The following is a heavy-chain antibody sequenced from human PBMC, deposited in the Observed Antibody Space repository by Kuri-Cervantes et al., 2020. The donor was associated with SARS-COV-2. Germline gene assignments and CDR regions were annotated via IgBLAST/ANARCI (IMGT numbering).Heavy chain of an antibody. CDR1: GASINNYY. CDR2: IHHSGSS. CDR3: ARVGAVGTDYYFDL. D-gene: IGHD1-26*01. V-gene: IGHV4-59*01. J-gene: IGHJ4*02. Sequence: GSLRLSCTVFGASINNYYWSWIRQPPGKGLEWIAYIHHSGSSNYDSSLKSRVTMSVDTSKSQLSLKLNSVTAADTAVYYCARVGAVGTDYYFDLWGQGTLVTVSS.